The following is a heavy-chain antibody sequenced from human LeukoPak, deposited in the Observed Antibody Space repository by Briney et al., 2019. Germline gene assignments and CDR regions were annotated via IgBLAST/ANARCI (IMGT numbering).Heavy chain of an antibody. CDR2: LNPNSGDT. Sequence: GASVKVSCRTSGYTFTGYYVHWVRQAPGQGLEWMAWLNPNSGDTNFAQKFQGRVTLTRDTSISTAYMELTSLTSDDTGVYYSARQQHLRGFDPLDMWFRGTMVTVSS. D-gene: IGHD6-13*01. CDR3: ARQQHLRGFDPLDM. J-gene: IGHJ3*02. CDR1: GYTFTGYY. V-gene: IGHV1-2*02.